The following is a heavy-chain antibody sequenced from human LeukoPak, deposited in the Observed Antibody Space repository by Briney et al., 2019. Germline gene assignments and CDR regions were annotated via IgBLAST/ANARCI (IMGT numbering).Heavy chain of an antibody. CDR1: GFMFSSYW. Sequence: GGSLRLSCAASGFMFSSYWMSWVRQAPGKGLEWVADIKEDGSEKSYVDSVKGRFTISRDNAKNSLYLQMNSLRAEDTAVYYCASDMYSSSWFGWFDPWGQGTLVTVSS. J-gene: IGHJ5*02. CDR3: ASDMYSSSWFGWFDP. V-gene: IGHV3-7*01. CDR2: IKEDGSEK. D-gene: IGHD6-6*01.